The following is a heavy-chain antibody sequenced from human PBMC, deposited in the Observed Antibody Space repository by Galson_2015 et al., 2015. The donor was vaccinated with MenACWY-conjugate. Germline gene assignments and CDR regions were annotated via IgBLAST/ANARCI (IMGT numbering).Heavy chain of an antibody. V-gene: IGHV1-69*13. J-gene: IGHJ5*02. Sequence: SVKVSCKASGGTFSSYAISWVRQAPGQGLEWMGGIIPIFGTANYAQKFQGRVTITADESTSTAYMELSSLRSEDTAVYYCARAVVAATNWFDPWGQGTLVTVSS. CDR1: GGTFSSYA. D-gene: IGHD2-15*01. CDR3: ARAVVAATNWFDP. CDR2: IIPIFGTA.